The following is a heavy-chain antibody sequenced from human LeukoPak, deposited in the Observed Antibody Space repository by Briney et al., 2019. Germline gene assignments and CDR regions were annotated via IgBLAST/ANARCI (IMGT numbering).Heavy chain of an antibody. V-gene: IGHV3-7*01. CDR3: ARDRGYYVFVY. D-gene: IGHD3-22*01. CDR2: VKPDGSEK. CDR1: GFTFSSYW. Sequence: GGSLRLSCAASGFTFSSYWMTWVRQAPGKGLEWVAHVKPDGSEKSYVDSVKGRFTISRDNAQNSLYLQMNSLRAEDTAVYYCARDRGYYVFVYWGQGTLVTVSS. J-gene: IGHJ4*02.